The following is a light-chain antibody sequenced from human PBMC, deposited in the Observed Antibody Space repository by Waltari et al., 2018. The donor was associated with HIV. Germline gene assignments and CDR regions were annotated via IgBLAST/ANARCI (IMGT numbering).Light chain of an antibody. Sequence: DIVMTQSPDSLAVSLGERATINRKSSQTGLYTSNNINYLAWYQQKPGQPPKLLIYWASTRESGVPDRFSGSGSGTDFTLTISSLQAEDVAVYFCQQYYSVPPTFGQGTKVEIK. CDR2: WAS. CDR1: QTGLYTSNNINY. CDR3: QQYYSVPPT. J-gene: IGKJ1*01. V-gene: IGKV4-1*01.